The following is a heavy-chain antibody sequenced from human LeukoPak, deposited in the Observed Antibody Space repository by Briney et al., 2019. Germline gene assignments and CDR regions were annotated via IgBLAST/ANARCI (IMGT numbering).Heavy chain of an antibody. Sequence: PGGSLRLSCAASGFTFSSYEMNWVRQAPGKGLERVSYISSSGSTIYYADSVKGRFTISRDNAKNSLYLQMNSLRAEDTAVYYCARDAVGARVDAFDIWGQGTMVTVSS. CDR1: GFTFSSYE. V-gene: IGHV3-48*03. J-gene: IGHJ3*02. CDR3: ARDAVGARVDAFDI. D-gene: IGHD1-26*01. CDR2: ISSSGSTI.